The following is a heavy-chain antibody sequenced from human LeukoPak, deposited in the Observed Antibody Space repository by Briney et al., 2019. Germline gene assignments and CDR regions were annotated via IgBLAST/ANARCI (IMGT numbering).Heavy chain of an antibody. D-gene: IGHD3-10*01. Sequence: PSETLSLTCAVYGGSFSGYYWSWIRQPPGKGLEWIGEINHSGSTNYNPSLKSRVTISVDTSKNQFSLKLSSVTAADTAVYYCAGLVYGSGIDYWGQGTLVTVSS. V-gene: IGHV4-34*01. CDR1: GGSFSGYY. J-gene: IGHJ4*02. CDR2: INHSGST. CDR3: AGLVYGSGIDY.